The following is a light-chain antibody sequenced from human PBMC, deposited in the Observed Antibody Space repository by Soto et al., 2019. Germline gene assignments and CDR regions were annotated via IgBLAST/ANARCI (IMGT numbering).Light chain of an antibody. J-gene: IGLJ1*01. V-gene: IGLV3-21*04. CDR3: QVWDSSSDHYV. CDR1: SIGSKS. CDR2: YDC. Sequence: SYELTQPPSVSVAPGKTARIPCGGNSIGSKSVHWYQQKPGQAPVLVIYYDCDRPSEIPERFSGSNSVDAATLTISRLEVGDEADYYCQVWDSSSDHYVFGTGTKLTVL.